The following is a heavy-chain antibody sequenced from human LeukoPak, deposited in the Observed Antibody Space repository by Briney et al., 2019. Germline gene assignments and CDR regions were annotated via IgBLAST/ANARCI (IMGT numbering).Heavy chain of an antibody. V-gene: IGHV1-69*05. J-gene: IGHJ5*02. CDR1: GGTFNHSA. Sequence: ASVKVSCKTSGGTFNHSAISGVRQAPGQGLKWLGGIMPFFGTAGYGEKLQGRVTITKDESTRTVYLELTSLTSDDTAVYYCARHVHGDYGSGWFDPWGQGTLVSVSS. CDR2: IMPFFGTA. CDR3: ARHVHGDYGSGWFDP. D-gene: IGHD4-17*01.